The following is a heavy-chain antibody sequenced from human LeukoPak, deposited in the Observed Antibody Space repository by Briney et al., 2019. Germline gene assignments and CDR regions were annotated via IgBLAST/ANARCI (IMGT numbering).Heavy chain of an antibody. CDR1: GFTFSSYS. D-gene: IGHD5-18*01. CDR3: ARAKGTAMIKGHWFDP. V-gene: IGHV3-48*04. Sequence: QPGGSLRLSCAASGFTFSSYSMNWVRQAPGKGLEWVSYIISSSSTIYYADSVKGRFTISRDNAKNSLYLQVNSLRAEDTAVYYCARAKGTAMIKGHWFDPWGQGTLVTVSS. CDR2: IISSSSTI. J-gene: IGHJ5*02.